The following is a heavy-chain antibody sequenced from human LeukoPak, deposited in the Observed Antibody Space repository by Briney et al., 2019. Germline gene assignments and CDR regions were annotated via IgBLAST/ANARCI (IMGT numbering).Heavy chain of an antibody. Sequence: SETLSLTCAVYGGSFSSSYWSWLRQPPGKGLEWIGEISHSGSTKYNPSLKSRVTISVDTSQSQFSLKLSSVTAADTAVYYCARSLYDEGYWGQGNLVTVSS. V-gene: IGHV4-34*01. CDR1: GGSFSSSY. CDR2: ISHSGST. D-gene: IGHD3-22*01. J-gene: IGHJ4*02. CDR3: ARSLYDEGY.